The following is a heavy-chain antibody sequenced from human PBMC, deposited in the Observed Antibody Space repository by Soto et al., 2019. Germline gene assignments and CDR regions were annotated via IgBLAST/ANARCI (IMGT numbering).Heavy chain of an antibody. J-gene: IGHJ1*01. CDR1: GFTFSSYW. Sequence: EVQLVESGGGLVQPGGSLRLSCAASGFTFSSYWMYWVRQAPGKGLVWVSRIISDGSSTNYADSVKGRFTISRDNAKNTLYLQMNSLTAEDTAVYYCAAGWARGAYWGQGPLVTVSS. D-gene: IGHD6-19*01. CDR3: AAGWARGAY. CDR2: IISDGSST. V-gene: IGHV3-74*01.